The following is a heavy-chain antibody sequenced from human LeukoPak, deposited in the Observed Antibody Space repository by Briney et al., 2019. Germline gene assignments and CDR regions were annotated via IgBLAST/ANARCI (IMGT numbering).Heavy chain of an antibody. CDR3: AREGVWWFGELSYFDY. Sequence: PGGSLRLSCAASGFTFSSYSMNWVRQAPGKGLEWVSYISSSSRNIYYADSVKGRFTISRDNAKNSLYLQMKSLRAEDTAVYYCAREGVWWFGELSYFDYWGQGTLVTVSS. J-gene: IGHJ4*02. CDR1: GFTFSSYS. CDR2: ISSSSRNI. D-gene: IGHD3-10*01. V-gene: IGHV3-48*01.